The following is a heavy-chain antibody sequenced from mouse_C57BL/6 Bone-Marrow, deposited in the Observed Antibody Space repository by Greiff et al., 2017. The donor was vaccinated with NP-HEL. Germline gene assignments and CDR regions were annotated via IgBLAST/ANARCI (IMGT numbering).Heavy chain of an antibody. CDR3: TTYSWAGAY. J-gene: IGHJ3*01. D-gene: IGHD1-1*01. CDR1: GFNIKDDY. CDR2: IDPENGDT. Sequence: EVQLQESGAELVRPGASVKLSCTASGFNIKDDYMHWVKQRPEQGLEWIGWIDPENGDTEYASKFQGKATITADTSSNTAYLQLSSQTSEDTAVYYCTTYSWAGAYWGQGTLVTVSA. V-gene: IGHV14-4*01.